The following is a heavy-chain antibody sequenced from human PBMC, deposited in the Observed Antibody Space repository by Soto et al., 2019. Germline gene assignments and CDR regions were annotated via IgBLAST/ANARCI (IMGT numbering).Heavy chain of an antibody. D-gene: IGHD2-15*01. J-gene: IGHJ6*02. CDR1: GYTFTGYY. CDR2: MNPNSGNT. CDR3: ARGWDDCSGGSCYSYYYGMDV. Sequence: GASVKVSCKASGYTFTGYYMHWVRQAPGQGLEWMGWMNPNSGNTGYAQKFQGRVTMTRNTSISTAYMELSSLRSEDTAVYYCARGWDDCSGGSCYSYYYGMDVWGQGTTVTVSS. V-gene: IGHV1-8*02.